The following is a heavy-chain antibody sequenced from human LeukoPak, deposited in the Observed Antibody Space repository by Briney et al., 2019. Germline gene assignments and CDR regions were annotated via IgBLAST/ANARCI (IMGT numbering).Heavy chain of an antibody. Sequence: GGSLRLSCVTSGFIFSGHYMSWIRQAPGKGLEWVGYISGSGSDISYADSVKGRFTISRDNAKDSLYLQMNSLRADDTAVYYCGTHAGRTGSGDWGQGTLVTVSS. J-gene: IGHJ1*01. CDR3: GTHAGRTGSGD. D-gene: IGHD3/OR15-3a*01. CDR2: ISGSGSDI. V-gene: IGHV3-11*01. CDR1: GFIFSGHY.